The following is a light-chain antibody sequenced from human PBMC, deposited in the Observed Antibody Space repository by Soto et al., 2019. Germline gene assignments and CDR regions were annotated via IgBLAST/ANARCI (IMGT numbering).Light chain of an antibody. CDR2: DVS. CDR3: SSKRGSTGV. J-gene: IGLJ1*01. CDR1: SSDVGGYDY. V-gene: IGLV2-14*01. Sequence: QSVLTQPASVSGSPGQTITISCTGTSSDVGGYDYVSWHQQHPGKAPKLMIYDVSKRPSGVSNRFSGSKSGNTASLTISGLQAEDKADYYCSSKRGSTGVFGTGTKVTVL.